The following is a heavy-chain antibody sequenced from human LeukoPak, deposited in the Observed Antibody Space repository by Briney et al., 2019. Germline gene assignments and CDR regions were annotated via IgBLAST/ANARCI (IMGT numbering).Heavy chain of an antibody. CDR1: EFMFSTYA. J-gene: IGHJ6*02. Sequence: PGRSLRLSCAASEFMFSTYAMHWVRQAPGKGLEWVASISYDGKNKYYLDSVKGRFTISIDNSKNTLFLQMNSLRPEDTAVYYCARVVEGSLYYGLDVWGQGTTVTVSS. V-gene: IGHV3-30*04. CDR2: ISYDGKNK. CDR3: ARVVEGSLYYGLDV. D-gene: IGHD2-21*01.